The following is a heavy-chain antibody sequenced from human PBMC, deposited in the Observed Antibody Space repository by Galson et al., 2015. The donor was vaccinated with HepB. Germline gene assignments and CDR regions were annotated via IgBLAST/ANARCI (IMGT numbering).Heavy chain of an antibody. V-gene: IGHV1-2*02. CDR3: ARDAPAVGTEFDY. CDR1: GYTLTGFY. CDR2: INLSPKSGST. Sequence: SVKVSCKASGYTLTGFYMHWVRQAPGQGLEWMGWINLSPKSGSTIYAEKFQGRVTMTRDTSISTAYMELNSLRYDDTAVYYCARDAPAVGTEFDYWGQGTLVTVSS. J-gene: IGHJ4*02. D-gene: IGHD6-13*01.